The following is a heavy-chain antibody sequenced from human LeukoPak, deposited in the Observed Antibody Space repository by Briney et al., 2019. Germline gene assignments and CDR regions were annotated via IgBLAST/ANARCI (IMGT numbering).Heavy chain of an antibody. D-gene: IGHD1-26*01. CDR3: EKDGAHGSYCRY. V-gene: IGHV3-23*01. Sequence: PGGSLRLSCAASGFTFSSYAMSWVRQAPGKGLEWVSAISGSGGSTYYADSVKGRFTISRDNSKKTLYLQMNSLRAEDTAVYYCEKDGAHGSYCRYWGQGTLVTVSS. CDR2: ISGSGGST. J-gene: IGHJ4*02. CDR1: GFTFSSYA.